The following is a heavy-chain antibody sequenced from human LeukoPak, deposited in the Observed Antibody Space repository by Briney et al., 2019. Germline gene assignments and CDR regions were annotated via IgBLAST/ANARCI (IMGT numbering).Heavy chain of an antibody. D-gene: IGHD6-13*01. CDR3: VSSTGQQFIPYDY. CDR2: IYGDNAA. Sequence: TGGSLRLSCAASAINVTTNYMTWIRRAPGKGLEWVSLIYGDNAAYYAESVRGRFIISRDSLKNTLFLQMNSLRAEDTAVYYCVSSTGQQFIPYDYWGHGTHVTVSS. CDR1: AINVTTNY. V-gene: IGHV3-66*02. J-gene: IGHJ4*01.